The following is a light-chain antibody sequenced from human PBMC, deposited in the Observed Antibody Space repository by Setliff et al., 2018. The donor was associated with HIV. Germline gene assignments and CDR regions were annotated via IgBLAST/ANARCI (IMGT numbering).Light chain of an antibody. J-gene: IGLJ1*01. CDR1: SSDVGAYNY. Sequence: QSALAQPASVSGSPGQSITISCTGTSSDVGAYNYVSWYQQHPGKAPKLMTYDVSKRPSGVSNRFSGPKSGNTASLTISGLQAEDEADYYCSSYTSSSTYVFGTGTKVTVL. V-gene: IGLV2-14*01. CDR3: SSYTSSSTYV. CDR2: DVS.